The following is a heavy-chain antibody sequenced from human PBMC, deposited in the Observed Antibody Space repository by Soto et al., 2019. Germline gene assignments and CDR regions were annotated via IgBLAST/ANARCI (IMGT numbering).Heavy chain of an antibody. CDR1: GFTFSGSA. V-gene: IGHV3-73*01. D-gene: IGHD3-3*01. CDR3: TRRELRFLDSTLWMDV. CDR2: IRSKANSYAT. Sequence: GGSLRLSCAASGFTFSGSAMHWVRQASGKGLEWVGRIRSKANSYATAYAASVKGRFTISRDDSKNTAYLQMNSLKTEDTAVYYCTRRELRFLDSTLWMDVWGQGTTVTVSS. J-gene: IGHJ6*02.